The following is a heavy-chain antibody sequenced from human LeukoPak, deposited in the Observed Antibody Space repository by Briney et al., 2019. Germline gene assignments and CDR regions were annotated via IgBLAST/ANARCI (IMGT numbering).Heavy chain of an antibody. J-gene: IGHJ4*02. CDR2: ISSSSRYI. V-gene: IGHV3-21*01. Sequence: GGSLRLSCAASGFTFSSYSMNWVRQAPGKGLEWVSSISSSSRYIYYADSVKGRFTISRDNAKNSLYLQMNSLRAEDTAVYYCARNSPTYYYDSSGLDYWGQGTLVTVSS. D-gene: IGHD3-22*01. CDR1: GFTFSSYS. CDR3: ARNSPTYYYDSSGLDY.